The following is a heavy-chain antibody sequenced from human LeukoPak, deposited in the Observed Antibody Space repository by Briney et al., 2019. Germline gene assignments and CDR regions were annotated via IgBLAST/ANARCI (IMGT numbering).Heavy chain of an antibody. V-gene: IGHV3-74*01. CDR2: INSDGST. J-gene: IGHJ2*01. D-gene: IGHD3-10*01. Sequence: GGSLRLSCAASGFTFSSYWMHWVRQAPGKGLVWVSRINSDGSTSYADSVKGRFTISRDNAKNTLYVQMNSLRAEDTAVYYCARGRGQNFDLWGRGTLVTVSS. CDR3: ARGRGQNFDL. CDR1: GFTFSSYW.